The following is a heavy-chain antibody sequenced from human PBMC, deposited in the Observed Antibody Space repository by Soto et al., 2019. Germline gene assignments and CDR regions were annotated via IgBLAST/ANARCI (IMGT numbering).Heavy chain of an antibody. J-gene: IGHJ4*02. CDR1: GFKFTNAW. D-gene: IGHD2-2*03. Sequence: GESLKISCAASGFKFTNAWMNWVRQAPGKGLEWVGRIKSKSDGGTTDYAAPVKGRFTISRDDSKNTLYLQMNSLKTEDTAVYYCTTGLLGYCISTSCYDFDYWGQGTLVTVSS. V-gene: IGHV3-15*07. CDR2: IKSKSDGGTT. CDR3: TTGLLGYCISTSCYDFDY.